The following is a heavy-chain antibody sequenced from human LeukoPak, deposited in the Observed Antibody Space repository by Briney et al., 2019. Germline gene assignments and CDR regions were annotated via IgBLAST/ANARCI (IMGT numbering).Heavy chain of an antibody. CDR1: GGSISSYY. J-gene: IGHJ6*02. Sequence: SETLSLTCTVSGGSISSYYWSWIRQPPGKGLEWIGYIYYSGSTNYNPSLKSRVTISVDTSKNQFSPKLSSVTAADTAVYYCARRITIFGVVMSYYYGMDVWGQGTTVTVSS. CDR3: ARRITIFGVVMSYYYGMDV. CDR2: IYYSGST. V-gene: IGHV4-59*08. D-gene: IGHD3-3*01.